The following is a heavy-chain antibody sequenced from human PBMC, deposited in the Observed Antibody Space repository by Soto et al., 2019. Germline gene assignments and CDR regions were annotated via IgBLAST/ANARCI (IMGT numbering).Heavy chain of an antibody. D-gene: IGHD5-18*01. V-gene: IGHV3-23*01. Sequence: GGSLRLSCAASGFTFSSYAMSWVRQAPGKGLEWVSAISGSGGSTYYADSVKGRFTISRDNSKNTLYLQMNSLRAEDTAVYYCASSPYGYPATGEYFDYWGQGTLVTVSS. CDR1: GFTFSSYA. J-gene: IGHJ4*02. CDR2: ISGSGGST. CDR3: ASSPYGYPATGEYFDY.